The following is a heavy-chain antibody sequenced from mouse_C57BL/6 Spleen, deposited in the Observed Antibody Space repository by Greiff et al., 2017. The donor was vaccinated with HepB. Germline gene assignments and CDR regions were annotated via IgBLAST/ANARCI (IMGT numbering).Heavy chain of an antibody. J-gene: IGHJ2*01. CDR1: GFNIKDYY. CDR3: TTSGYGSSSFDY. D-gene: IGHD1-1*01. CDR2: IDPEDGDT. Sequence: EVQLQQSGAELVRPGASVKLSCTASGFNIKDYYMHWVKQRPEQGLEWIGRIDPEDGDTEYAPKFQGKATMTADTSSNTAYLQLSSLTSEDTAVYYCTTSGYGSSSFDYWGQGTTLTVSS. V-gene: IGHV14-1*01.